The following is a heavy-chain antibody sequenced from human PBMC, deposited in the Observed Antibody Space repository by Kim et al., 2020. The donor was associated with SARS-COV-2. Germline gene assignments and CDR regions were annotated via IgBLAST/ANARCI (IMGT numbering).Heavy chain of an antibody. CDR3: ARWYYDIGRPAFDI. J-gene: IGHJ3*02. D-gene: IGHD3-9*01. V-gene: IGHV3-53*04. Sequence: YAASVKGRFTISRHNSTNTLYIQMNSLRVEDTAVYYCARWYYDIGRPAFDIWGQGTMVTVSS.